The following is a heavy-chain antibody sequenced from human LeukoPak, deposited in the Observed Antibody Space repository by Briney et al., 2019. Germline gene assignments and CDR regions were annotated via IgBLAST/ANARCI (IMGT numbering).Heavy chain of an antibody. CDR3: ARYEEFSTGYSASSPRHYFDH. J-gene: IGHJ4*02. V-gene: IGHV4-59*01. Sequence: GALRLSCAASGFTFSSYSMNWIRQPPGKGLECIGHIYYTGSTYYKPSLESRVTISVDTAKNQISLKLRSVTAADTAVYYCARYEEFSTGYSASSPRHYFDHWGQGTLVTVSS. D-gene: IGHD3/OR15-3a*01. CDR1: GFTFSSYS. CDR2: IYYTGST.